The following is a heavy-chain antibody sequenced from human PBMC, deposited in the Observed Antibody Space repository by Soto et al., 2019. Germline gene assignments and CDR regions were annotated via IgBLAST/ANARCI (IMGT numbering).Heavy chain of an antibody. Sequence: GGSLRLSCAASGFTFSSYSMNWVRQAPGKGLEWVSSISSSSSYIYYADSVKGRFTISRDNAKNSLYLQMNSLRAEDTAVYYCARTRGIAAAGSWFDTWGQGTLVTVSS. D-gene: IGHD6-13*01. V-gene: IGHV3-21*01. J-gene: IGHJ5*02. CDR3: ARTRGIAAAGSWFDT. CDR1: GFTFSSYS. CDR2: ISSSSSYI.